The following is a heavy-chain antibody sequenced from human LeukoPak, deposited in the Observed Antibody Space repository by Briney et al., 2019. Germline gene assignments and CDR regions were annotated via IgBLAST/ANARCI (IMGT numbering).Heavy chain of an antibody. CDR3: ARGLTHYDSSGYNWFDP. Sequence: GAPVKVSCKASGYTFTSYGISWVRQAPGQGLEWMGWISAYNGNTNYAQKLQGRVTMTTDTSTSTAYMELRSLRSDDTAVYYCARGLTHYDSSGYNWFDPWGQGTLVTVSS. D-gene: IGHD3-22*01. J-gene: IGHJ5*02. CDR1: GYTFTSYG. CDR2: ISAYNGNT. V-gene: IGHV1-18*01.